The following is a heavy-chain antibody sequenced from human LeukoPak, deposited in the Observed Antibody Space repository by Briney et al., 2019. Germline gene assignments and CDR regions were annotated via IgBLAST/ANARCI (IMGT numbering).Heavy chain of an antibody. Sequence: PGRSLRLSCAASGFTFSTYGMHWVRQAPGKGLEWVAVIWNDGSNKYYADSVKGRFTISRDNSKNTLYLQMNSLRAEDTAVYYCARALYSGSFYGMDVWGQGTTVTVSS. V-gene: IGHV3-33*01. CDR1: GFTFSTYG. CDR3: ARALYSGSFYGMDV. D-gene: IGHD1-26*01. CDR2: IWNDGSNK. J-gene: IGHJ6*02.